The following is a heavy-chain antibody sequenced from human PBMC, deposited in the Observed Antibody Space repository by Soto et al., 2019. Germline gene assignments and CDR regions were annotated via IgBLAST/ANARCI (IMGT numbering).Heavy chain of an antibody. V-gene: IGHV4-59*08. D-gene: IGHD1-26*01. Sequence: SETLSLTCTVSGGSISDYYWAWIRLPPGKGLEWIGYVNDRWGSHYNPSLKSRVAISLDTSKSQFSLKMTSVTATDTAMYYCVRQGYGALHGLVDVWTQGTTVTVSS. CDR1: GGSISDYY. CDR3: VRQGYGALHGLVDV. J-gene: IGHJ6*02. CDR2: VNDRWGS.